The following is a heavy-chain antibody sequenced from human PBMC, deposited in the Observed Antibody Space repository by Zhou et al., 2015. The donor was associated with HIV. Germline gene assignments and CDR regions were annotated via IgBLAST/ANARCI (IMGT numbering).Heavy chain of an antibody. D-gene: IGHD2-2*01. CDR2: INGGNGKT. J-gene: IGHJ4*01. CDR3: ARGRNLPAALGPDY. CDR1: GYTFSTFT. Sequence: QVQLVQSGAEVKKPGASVKVSCKASGYTFSTFTVHWVRQAPGQRLEWMGWINGGNGKTRYSQRFQGRVTITRDTSASTAYMELSSLRSEDTAVYYCARGRNLPAALGPDYWGHGTLVTVSS. V-gene: IGHV1-3*01.